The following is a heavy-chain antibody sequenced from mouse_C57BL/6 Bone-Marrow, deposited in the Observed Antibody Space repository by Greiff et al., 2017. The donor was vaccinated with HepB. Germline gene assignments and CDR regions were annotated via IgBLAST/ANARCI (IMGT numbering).Heavy chain of an antibody. V-gene: IGHV1-81*01. CDR1: GYTFTSYG. CDR3: ARESHYYGSSPYAMDY. Sequence: QVQLKESGAELARPGASVKLSCKASGYTFTSYGISWVKQRTGQGLEWIGEIYPRSGNTYYNEKFKGKATLTADKSSSTAYMELRSLTSEDSAVYFCARESHYYGSSPYAMDYWGQGTSVTVSS. D-gene: IGHD1-1*01. J-gene: IGHJ4*01. CDR2: IYPRSGNT.